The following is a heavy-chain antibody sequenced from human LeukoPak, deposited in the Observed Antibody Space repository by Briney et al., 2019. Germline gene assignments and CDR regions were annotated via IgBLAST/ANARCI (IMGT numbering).Heavy chain of an antibody. J-gene: IGHJ1*01. D-gene: IGHD6-13*01. V-gene: IGHV3-72*01. CDR3: VRSSSWYSSEYFQH. Sequence: GGSLRLSCVASGFTFSSYNMNWVRQAPGKGLEWVGRTRNKANSYTTEYAASVKGRFTISRDDSKNSLYLQMNSLKTEDTAVYYCVRSSSWYSSEYFQHWGQGTLVTVSS. CDR1: GFTFSSYN. CDR2: TRNKANSYTT.